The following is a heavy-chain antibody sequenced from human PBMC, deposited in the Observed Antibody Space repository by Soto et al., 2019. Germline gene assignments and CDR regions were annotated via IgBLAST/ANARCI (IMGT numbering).Heavy chain of an antibody. J-gene: IGHJ6*02. CDR2: IYYSGST. D-gene: IGHD2-8*01. Sequence: PSETLSLTCTVSGGSISSGDYCWSWIRQPPGKGLEWIGYIYYSGSTYYNPSLKSRVTISVDTSKNQFSLKLSSVTAADTAVYYCARDRATHIVLMVYAEYYGMDVWGQGTTVTVSS. V-gene: IGHV4-30-4*01. CDR1: GGSISSGDYC. CDR3: ARDRATHIVLMVYAEYYGMDV.